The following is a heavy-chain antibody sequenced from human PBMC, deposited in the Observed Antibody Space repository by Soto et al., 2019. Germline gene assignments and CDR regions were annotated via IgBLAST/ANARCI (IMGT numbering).Heavy chain of an antibody. CDR2: IYYSGST. CDR3: ARLLVYCSGGSCYPKNGFDP. V-gene: IGHV4-39*01. D-gene: IGHD2-15*01. CDR1: GGSISSSSYY. J-gene: IGHJ5*02. Sequence: SETLSLTCTVSGGSISSSSYYWGWIRQPPGKGLEWIGSIYYSGSTYYNPSLKSRVTISVDTSKNQFSLKLSSVTAADTAVYYFARLLVYCSGGSCYPKNGFDPGAREPWSPSPQ.